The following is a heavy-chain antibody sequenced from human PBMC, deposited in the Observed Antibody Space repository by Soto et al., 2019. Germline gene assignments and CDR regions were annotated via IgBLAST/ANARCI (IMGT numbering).Heavy chain of an antibody. CDR3: ARDSHDILTGPPGVWYFDL. Sequence: QVQLQQWGAGPLRPLETLSLTCGVSGGSFSGYYWAWIRQSPGKGLEWIGEINDRGSINYNPSLKSRVSSSVDTSKNHYSLNLRSVNAADTAVYYCARDSHDILTGPPGVWYFDLWGRGTLVTVSS. J-gene: IGHJ2*01. CDR1: GGSFSGYY. V-gene: IGHV4-34*01. D-gene: IGHD3-9*01. CDR2: INDRGSI.